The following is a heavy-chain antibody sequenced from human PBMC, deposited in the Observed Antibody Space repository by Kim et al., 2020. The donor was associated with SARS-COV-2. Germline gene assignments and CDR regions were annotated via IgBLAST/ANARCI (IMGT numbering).Heavy chain of an antibody. Sequence: SVKVSCKASGGTFGTYTITWVRQAPGQGLEWMGGIIPIFGTPDYAQNFQGRVTISADESTSTAYMELSSLRSEDTAVYYCAKKEIVGPLGYWGQGTLVTVSS. J-gene: IGHJ4*02. V-gene: IGHV1-69*13. CDR1: GGTFGTYT. D-gene: IGHD2-15*01. CDR3: AKKEIVGPLGY. CDR2: IIPIFGTP.